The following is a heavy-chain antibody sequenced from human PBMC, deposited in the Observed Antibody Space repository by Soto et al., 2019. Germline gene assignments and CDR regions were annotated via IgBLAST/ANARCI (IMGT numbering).Heavy chain of an antibody. CDR1: GNSISTTNW. J-gene: IGHJ4*02. D-gene: IGHD3-22*01. V-gene: IGHV4-4*02. Sequence: QVELQESGPGLVKPSGTLSLTCVVSGNSISTTNWWSWVRQSPGKGLEWIGEIYHSGSTNYNPSLKSRVTLSVYKSKNPFSLKLSSVTAADTAVYYCARDVGYHYDGSPSGQFDFWGQGTLVNVSS. CDR3: ARDVGYHYDGSPSGQFDF. CDR2: IYHSGST.